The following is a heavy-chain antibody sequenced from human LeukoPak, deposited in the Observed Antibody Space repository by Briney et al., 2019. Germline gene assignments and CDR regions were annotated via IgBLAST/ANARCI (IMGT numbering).Heavy chain of an antibody. V-gene: IGHV4-59*01. Sequence: SETLSLTCTVSGGSISSYYWSWIRQPPGKGLEWIGYIYYSGSTNCNPSLKSRVTISVDTSKNQFSLKLSSVTAADTAVYYCARGHAYDILTGWGQGTLVTVSS. CDR1: GGSISSYY. J-gene: IGHJ4*02. D-gene: IGHD3-9*01. CDR2: IYYSGST. CDR3: ARGHAYDILTG.